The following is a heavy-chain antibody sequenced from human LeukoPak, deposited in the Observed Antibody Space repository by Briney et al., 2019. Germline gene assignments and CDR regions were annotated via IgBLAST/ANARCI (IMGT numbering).Heavy chain of an antibody. D-gene: IGHD6-13*01. V-gene: IGHV3-74*03. Sequence: GGSLRLSCATSGFTFSTSWMHWVRHAHGEGLVWVSRISSDGITTTYADSVKGRFTISRDNAKNTLYLQMNSLRVEDTAVYYCARVRSSSWYDYWGQGALVTVSS. CDR3: ARVRSSSWYDY. J-gene: IGHJ4*02. CDR2: ISSDGITT. CDR1: GFTFSTSW.